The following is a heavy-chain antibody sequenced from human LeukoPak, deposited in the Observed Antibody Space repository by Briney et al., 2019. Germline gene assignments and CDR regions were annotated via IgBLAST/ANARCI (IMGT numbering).Heavy chain of an antibody. CDR3: ARDKVPMVRGVIPRWFDP. D-gene: IGHD3-10*01. V-gene: IGHV3-48*04. CDR1: GFTFSSYS. J-gene: IGHJ5*02. CDR2: ISSSGSTI. Sequence: GRSLRLSCAASGFTFSSYSMNSVRRAPGEGLGWVSYISSSGSTIYYTDSVKSRFTISRDNAKNSLSLQLNSLRADATAVYYCARDKVPMVRGVIPRWFDPWGQGTLVTVSS.